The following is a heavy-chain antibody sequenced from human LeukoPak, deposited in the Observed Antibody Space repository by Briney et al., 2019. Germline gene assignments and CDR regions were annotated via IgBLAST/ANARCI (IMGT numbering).Heavy chain of an antibody. Sequence: GGSLRLSCAASGFTFSSYAMSWVRQAPGKGLEWVSAISGSGGSTYYADSVKGRLTISRDNSKNTLYLQMNSLRAEDTAVYYCAKDPSATKGRDYWGQGTLVTVSS. V-gene: IGHV3-23*01. D-gene: IGHD2-15*01. CDR1: GFTFSSYA. CDR2: ISGSGGST. J-gene: IGHJ4*02. CDR3: AKDPSATKGRDY.